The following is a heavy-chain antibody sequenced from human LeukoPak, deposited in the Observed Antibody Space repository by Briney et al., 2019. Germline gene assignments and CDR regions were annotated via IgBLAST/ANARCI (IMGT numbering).Heavy chain of an antibody. CDR2: INAGNGNT. D-gene: IGHD6-19*01. J-gene: IGHJ4*02. CDR1: GYTFTSYA. V-gene: IGHV1-3*01. Sequence: ASVKVSCKASGYTFTSYAMHWVRQAPGQRLEWMGWINAGNGNTKYSQKFQGRVTITRDTSASTAYMELSSLRVEDAAVYYCVRDADISGYYSYSDYWGQGILVTVSS. CDR3: VRDADISGYYSYSDY.